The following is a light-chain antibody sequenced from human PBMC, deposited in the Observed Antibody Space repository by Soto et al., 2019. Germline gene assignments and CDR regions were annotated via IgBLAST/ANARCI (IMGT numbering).Light chain of an antibody. J-gene: IGLJ1*01. CDR2: GNS. CDR3: RSYDSSLSDYV. Sequence: QSVLTQPPSVSGTPGQRVTISCTGTSSNIGAGYDVHWYQQHPGTAPKLLIYGNSNRPSGVPDRFSGSKSGNSASLTITGLQAEDEADYYCRSYDSSLSDYVFGTGTKLTVL. CDR1: SSNIGAGYD. V-gene: IGLV1-40*01.